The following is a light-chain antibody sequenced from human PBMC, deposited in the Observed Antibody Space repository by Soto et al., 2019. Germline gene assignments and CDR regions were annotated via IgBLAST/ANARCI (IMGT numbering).Light chain of an antibody. V-gene: IGLV1-51*01. CDR2: DDN. CDR3: AAWDDSLDGLI. J-gene: IGLJ2*01. CDR1: SSNIGGNS. Sequence: QSVLTQPPSVSAAPGQKVTIACSGSSSNIGGNSVSWYQQLPGTAPKLLIYDDNKRPSGIPDRFSGSKSGAAASLAISGLQSEDEADYYCAAWDDSLDGLIFGGGTKVTVL.